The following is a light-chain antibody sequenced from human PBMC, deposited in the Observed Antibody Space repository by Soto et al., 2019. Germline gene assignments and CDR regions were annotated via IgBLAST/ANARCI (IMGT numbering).Light chain of an antibody. CDR1: SSDVGYYNY. J-gene: IGLJ2*01. CDR3: SSYISVSSPVV. V-gene: IGLV2-14*01. CDR2: EVS. Sequence: QSVLTQPASLSGSPGQSITISCTGTSSDVGYYNYVSWYQQHPGKAPKVIIYEVSNRPSGVSYRFSGSKSGNTASLTISGIKDEDEADYYCSSYISVSSPVVFGGGTKLTVL.